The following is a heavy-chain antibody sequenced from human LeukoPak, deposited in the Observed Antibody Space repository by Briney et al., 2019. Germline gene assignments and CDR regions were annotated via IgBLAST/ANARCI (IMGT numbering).Heavy chain of an antibody. D-gene: IGHD3-16*01. V-gene: IGHV4-59*12. CDR3: ARVNLGSWFDP. CDR2: IKNNGGN. Sequence: PSETLSLTCTVSGGSISTYSWNWIRQSPGQGLEWIGYIKNNGGNYNNPSLMGRVTISLDTSKNQFSLKLSSVTAADTAVYYCARVNLGSWFDPWGQGTTVTVSS. J-gene: IGHJ5*01. CDR1: GGSISTYS.